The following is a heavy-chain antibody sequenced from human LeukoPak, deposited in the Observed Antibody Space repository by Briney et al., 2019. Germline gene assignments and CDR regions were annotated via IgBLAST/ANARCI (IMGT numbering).Heavy chain of an antibody. J-gene: IGHJ6*02. CDR2: IYYSGST. CDR3: ARDARGSSYMDV. V-gene: IGHV4-59*01. Sequence: SETLSLTCSVSGGSISSYYWSWIRQPPGKGLEWIGYIYYSGSTNYNPSLKSRVTISVDTSKNQFSLKVSSVTAADTAVYYCARDARGSSYMDVWGQGTTVTVSS. D-gene: IGHD3-10*01. CDR1: GGSISSYY.